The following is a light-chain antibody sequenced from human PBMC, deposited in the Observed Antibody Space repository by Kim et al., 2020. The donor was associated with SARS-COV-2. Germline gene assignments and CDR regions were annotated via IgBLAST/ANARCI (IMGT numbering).Light chain of an antibody. CDR1: QSVSTY. CDR3: QQRSSWPLT. CDR2: DAA. J-gene: IGKJ4*02. Sequence: LSPGERATLACRASQSVSTYLAWYQQRSGQAPRVLIDDAANRATGIPARFSGSGSGTDFTLTISSLQPEDFAVYYCQQRSSWPLTFGGGTKVEIK. V-gene: IGKV3-11*01.